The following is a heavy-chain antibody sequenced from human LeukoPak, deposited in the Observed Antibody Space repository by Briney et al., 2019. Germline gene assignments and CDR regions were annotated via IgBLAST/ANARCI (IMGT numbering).Heavy chain of an antibody. V-gene: IGHV4-39*01. J-gene: IGHJ6*03. CDR1: GGSISSSSHY. CDR3: ARQVGWGSQEGGGHYYMDV. CDR2: IYYSGRT. D-gene: IGHD1-26*01. Sequence: SSETLSLTCTVSGGSISSSSHYWGWIRQSPGKGLEWIGNIYYSGRTYYKSSLKSRVTISVDTSKNQFSLKLSSVTAADTAVYYCARQVGWGSQEGGGHYYMDVWGNGTTVTVSS.